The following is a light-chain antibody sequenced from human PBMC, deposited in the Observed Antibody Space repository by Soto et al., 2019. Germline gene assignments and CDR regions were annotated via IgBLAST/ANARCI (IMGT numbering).Light chain of an antibody. V-gene: IGKV4-1*01. J-gene: IGKJ1*01. CDR3: QQHYTTPRT. Sequence: MTLYPDSLAVSKEQRASIHCKASESTFFTSDNKNYLAWYQQKSGQPPRLLIYWASTRESGVPDRFSGRGSGTDFSLTISSLEAEDVAVYYCQQHYTTPRTFGQGTKVDI. CDR2: WAS. CDR1: ESTFFTSDNKNY.